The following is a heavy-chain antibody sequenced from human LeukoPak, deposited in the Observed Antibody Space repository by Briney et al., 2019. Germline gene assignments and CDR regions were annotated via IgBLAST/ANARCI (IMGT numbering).Heavy chain of an antibody. D-gene: IGHD5-24*01. V-gene: IGHV3-7*01. J-gene: IGHJ4*02. CDR3: ARWRWQQSGFDL. CDR1: GFSFSFYH. Sequence: GGSLRLSCVASGFSFSFYHMSWVRQAPGKGLGCVAHIFPDGHQESCDASVRGRFTVSRDNAKNSVFLQMNSLRVEDTAIYYCARWRWQQSGFDLWGQGALVTVSS. CDR2: IFPDGHQE.